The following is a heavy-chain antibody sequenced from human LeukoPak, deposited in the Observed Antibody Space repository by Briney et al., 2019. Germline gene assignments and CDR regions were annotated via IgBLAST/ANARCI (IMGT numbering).Heavy chain of an antibody. Sequence: GGTLRLSCAASGFTFSSYGMSWVRQAPGKGLEWVSAISGSGGSTYYADSVKGRFTISRDNSKNTLYLQMNSLRAEDTAVYYCAKTSTVTHYFDYWGQGTLVTVSS. CDR2: ISGSGGST. CDR3: AKTSTVTHYFDY. CDR1: GFTFSSYG. V-gene: IGHV3-23*01. D-gene: IGHD4-17*01. J-gene: IGHJ4*02.